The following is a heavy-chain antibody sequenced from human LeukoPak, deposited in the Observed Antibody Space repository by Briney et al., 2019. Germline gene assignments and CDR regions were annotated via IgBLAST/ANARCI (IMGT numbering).Heavy chain of an antibody. CDR3: ARRITIFGVVPNWFDP. V-gene: IGHV4-34*01. CDR1: GGSFSGYY. Sequence: LETLSLTCAVYGGSFSGYYWSWIRQPPGKGLEWIGEINHSGSTNYNPSLKSRVTISVDTSKNQFSLKLSSVTAADTAVYYCARRITIFGVVPNWFDPWGQGTLVTVSS. CDR2: INHSGST. D-gene: IGHD3-3*01. J-gene: IGHJ5*02.